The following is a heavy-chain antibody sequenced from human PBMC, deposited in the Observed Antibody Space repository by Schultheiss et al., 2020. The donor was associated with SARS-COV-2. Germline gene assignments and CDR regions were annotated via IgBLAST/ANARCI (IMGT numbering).Heavy chain of an antibody. J-gene: IGHJ4*02. CDR3: AKDRSSSWNLFDY. Sequence: GGSLRLSCAASGFTFSSYAMTWVRQAPGKGLEWVSAISGSGGSTYYADSVKGRFTISRDNSKNTLYLQMNSLRAEDTAVYYCAKDRSSSWNLFDYWGQGTLVTVSS. V-gene: IGHV3-23*01. D-gene: IGHD6-13*01. CDR1: GFTFSSYA. CDR2: ISGSGGST.